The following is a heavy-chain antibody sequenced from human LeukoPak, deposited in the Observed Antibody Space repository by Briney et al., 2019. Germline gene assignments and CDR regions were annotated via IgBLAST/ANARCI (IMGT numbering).Heavy chain of an antibody. Sequence: GGSLRLSCAASGFTFSTYTMHWVRQAPGKGLEWVSYISSSGSTIYYAASVKGRFTISRDNAKNSLYLQMNSLRAEDTAVYYCARDGKGRNRIGYYFDYWGQGTLVTVSS. V-gene: IGHV3-48*04. CDR2: ISSSGSTI. CDR1: GFTFSTYT. J-gene: IGHJ4*02. D-gene: IGHD3-10*01. CDR3: ARDGKGRNRIGYYFDY.